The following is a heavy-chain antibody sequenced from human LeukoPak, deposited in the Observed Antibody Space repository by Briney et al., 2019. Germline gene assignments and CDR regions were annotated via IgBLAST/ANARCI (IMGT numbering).Heavy chain of an antibody. CDR3: ARTSSGWYAGDY. CDR2: ISGSGGST. D-gene: IGHD6-13*01. J-gene: IGHJ4*02. V-gene: IGHV3-23*01. Sequence: GGSLRLSCAASGFTFSSYAMSWVRQAPGKGLEWVSAISGSGGSTYYADSVKGRFTISRDNSKNTLYLQMNSLRAEDTAVYYCARTSSGWYAGDYWGQGTLVTVSS. CDR1: GFTFSSYA.